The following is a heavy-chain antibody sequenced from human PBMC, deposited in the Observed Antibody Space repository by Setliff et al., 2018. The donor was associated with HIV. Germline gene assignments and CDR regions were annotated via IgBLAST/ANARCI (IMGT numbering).Heavy chain of an antibody. D-gene: IGHD6-13*01. J-gene: IGHJ4*02. CDR2: IYGSGST. V-gene: IGHV4-4*09. Sequence: SETLSLTCAVSGDSIGTYSWHWLRQPPGKGLEWIGYIYGSGSTGYNPSLTSRVTMSTDTPNNRFALKLTSVTAADTAVYYCARLTRITTAGRWGQGTLVTVSS. CDR1: GDSIGTYS. CDR3: ARLTRITTAGR.